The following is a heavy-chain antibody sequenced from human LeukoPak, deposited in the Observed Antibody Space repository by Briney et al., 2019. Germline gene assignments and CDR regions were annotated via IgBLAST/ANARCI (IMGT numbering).Heavy chain of an antibody. CDR2: ISSSRSYI. CDR3: ARNKQGDWYYFDY. CDR1: GFTFSSYS. V-gene: IGHV3-21*04. J-gene: IGHJ4*02. Sequence: PGGSLRLSCAPSGFTFSSYSMNWVRQAPGKGLEWVSYISSSRSYIYYADSVKGRFTISRHNSKNTLYLQMNSLRAEDTAVYYCARNKQGDWYYFDYWGQGTLVTVSS. D-gene: IGHD3-9*01.